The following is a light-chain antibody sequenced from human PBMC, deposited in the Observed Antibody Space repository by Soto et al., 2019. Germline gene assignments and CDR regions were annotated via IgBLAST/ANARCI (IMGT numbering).Light chain of an antibody. Sequence: QSALTQPASVSGSPGQSITISCSGTSSSIGGYNVVSWYQQHPGNAPKVIVYEGIKRPSGVSNRFSGSKSGNTASLTISGLQAEDEADYYCCSYAGSSTVVFGGGTKLTVL. CDR1: SSSIGGYNV. CDR2: EGI. CDR3: CSYAGSSTVV. V-gene: IGLV2-23*01. J-gene: IGLJ2*01.